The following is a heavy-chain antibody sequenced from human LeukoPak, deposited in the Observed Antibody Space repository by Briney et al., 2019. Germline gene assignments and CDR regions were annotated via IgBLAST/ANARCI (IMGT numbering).Heavy chain of an antibody. CDR2: ISSSGNTI. J-gene: IGHJ4*02. D-gene: IGHD3-3*01. Sequence: GGSLRLSCAASGFTFRSYEMNWVRQAPGKGLEWVSYISSSGNTIYYADSVKGRLTISRDNAKNSLYLQMNSLRAEDTAVYYCARDYDLDYWGQGTLVTVSS. CDR1: GFTFRSYE. V-gene: IGHV3-48*03. CDR3: ARDYDLDY.